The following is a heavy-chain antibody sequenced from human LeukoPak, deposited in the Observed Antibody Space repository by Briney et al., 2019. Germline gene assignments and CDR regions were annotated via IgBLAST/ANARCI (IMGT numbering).Heavy chain of an antibody. CDR3: VRDATRGGDLDH. D-gene: IGHD2-21*01. V-gene: IGHV3-7*01. J-gene: IGHJ4*02. CDR2: ISKDGSEN. Sequence: GGSLRLSCAASGFTFSDYWIMWVRQAPGKGLEWVAHISKDGSENYYVDSVRGRFSISRDNAKNSLDLQMNTLRVEDTAVYYCVRDATRGGDLDHWGQGTLVTVSS. CDR1: GFTFSDYW.